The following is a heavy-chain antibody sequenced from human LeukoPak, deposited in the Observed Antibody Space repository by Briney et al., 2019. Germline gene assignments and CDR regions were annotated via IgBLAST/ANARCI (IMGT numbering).Heavy chain of an antibody. D-gene: IGHD2-21*01. CDR1: GGSISSSSYY. CDR3: ARQVVVVIAIKNWFDP. CDR2: IYYSGST. J-gene: IGHJ5*02. V-gene: IGHV4-39*01. Sequence: SETLSFTCTVSGGSISSSSYYWGWIRQPPGKGLEWIGSIYYSGSTYYNPSLKSRVTISVDTSKNQFSLKLSSVTAADTAVYYCARQVVVVIAIKNWFDPWGQGTLVTVSS.